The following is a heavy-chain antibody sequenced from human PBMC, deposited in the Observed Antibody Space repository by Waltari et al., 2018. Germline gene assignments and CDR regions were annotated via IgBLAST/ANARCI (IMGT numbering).Heavy chain of an antibody. J-gene: IGHJ4*02. Sequence: QVQLQESGPGLVKPSQTLSLTCTVSGGSISSGSYYWSWIRPPAGKGLEWIGRIYTSGSTNYNPSLKSRVTISVDTSKNQFSLKLSSVTAADTAVYYCAREKGYSSGWYEPGYWGQGTLVTVSS. D-gene: IGHD6-19*01. CDR3: AREKGYSSGWYEPGY. CDR2: IYTSGST. CDR1: GGSISSGSYY. V-gene: IGHV4-61*02.